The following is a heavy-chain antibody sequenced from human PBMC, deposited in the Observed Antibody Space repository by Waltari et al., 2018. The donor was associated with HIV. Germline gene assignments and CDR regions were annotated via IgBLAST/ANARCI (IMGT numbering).Heavy chain of an antibody. CDR2: ISYDGSNK. CDR1: GFPFCSDG. J-gene: IGHJ4*02. Sequence: QVQLVEYGGGVVQPGRSLGLSCSASGFPFCSDGRPWVRQAPGKGLEGVAVISYDGSNKYYADSVKGRFTISRDNSKNTLYLQMNSLRAEDTAVYYCAKDPYYYDSSGYADYFDYWGQGTLVTVSS. CDR3: AKDPYYYDSSGYADYFDY. D-gene: IGHD3-22*01. V-gene: IGHV3-30*18.